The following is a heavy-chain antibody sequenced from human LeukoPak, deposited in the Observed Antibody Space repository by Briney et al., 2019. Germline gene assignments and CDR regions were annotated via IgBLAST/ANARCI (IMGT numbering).Heavy chain of an antibody. CDR3: AREGTVYSGSYLDAFDI. Sequence: SQTLSLTCTVSGGSISSGGYYWSWIRQHPGKGLEWIGYIYYSGSTYYNPSLKSRVTISVDTSKNQFSLKLSSVTAADTAVYYCAREGTVYSGSYLDAFDIWGQGTMVTVSS. CDR1: GGSISSGGYY. J-gene: IGHJ3*02. V-gene: IGHV4-31*03. CDR2: IYYSGST. D-gene: IGHD1-26*01.